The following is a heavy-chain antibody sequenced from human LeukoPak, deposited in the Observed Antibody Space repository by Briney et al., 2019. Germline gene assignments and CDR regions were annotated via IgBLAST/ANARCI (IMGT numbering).Heavy chain of an antibody. CDR3: ARRMYRYYYYMDV. Sequence: SETLSLTCTVSGGSISSYYWSWIRQPPGKGLEWIAYIYTSGSTNCNPSLKSRVTISVDTSKNQFSLKLSSVTATDTAVYYCARRMYRYYYYMDVWGKGTTVTVSS. CDR1: GGSISSYY. CDR2: IYTSGST. J-gene: IGHJ6*03. V-gene: IGHV4-4*09. D-gene: IGHD2-2*01.